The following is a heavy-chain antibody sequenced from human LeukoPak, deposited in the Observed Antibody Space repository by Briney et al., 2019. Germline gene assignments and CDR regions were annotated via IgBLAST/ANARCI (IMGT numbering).Heavy chain of an antibody. V-gene: IGHV3-30*04. J-gene: IGHJ4*02. CDR2: ISVDGNNK. CDR1: GFTFNTYA. Sequence: GGSLRLSCAASGFTFNTYAMHWVRQAPGKGLEWVAVISVDGNNKYYGDSVKGRFTISRDNSQNTLYLQINSLRPEDTAVYYCAKDQSQWGQGTLVIVSS. CDR3: AKDQSQ.